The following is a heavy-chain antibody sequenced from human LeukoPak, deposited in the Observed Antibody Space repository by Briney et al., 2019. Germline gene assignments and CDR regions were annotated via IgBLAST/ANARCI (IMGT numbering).Heavy chain of an antibody. J-gene: IGHJ4*02. D-gene: IGHD5-12*01. CDR3: ARRSGMGIVATATGAGVDY. V-gene: IGHV3-30*04. CDR1: GFTFSSYA. Sequence: GGSLRLSCAASGFTFSSYAMHWVRQAPGKGLEWVAVISYDGSNKYYADSVKGRFTISRDNSKNTLYLQMNSLRAEDTAVYYCARRSGMGIVATATGAGVDYWGQGTLVTVSS. CDR2: ISYDGSNK.